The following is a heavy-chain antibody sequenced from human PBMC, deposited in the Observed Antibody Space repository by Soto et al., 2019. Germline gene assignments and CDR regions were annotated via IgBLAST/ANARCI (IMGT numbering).Heavy chain of an antibody. CDR1: GGSISSYY. CDR3: AKGEQLVQKYYYYYGMDV. Sequence: PSETLSLTCTVSGGSISSYYWSWIRQPPGKGLEWIGYIYYSGSTNYNPSLKSRVTISVDTSKNQFSLKLSSVTAADTAVYYCAKGEQLVQKYYYYYGMDVWGQGTTVTVSS. D-gene: IGHD6-13*01. CDR2: IYYSGST. V-gene: IGHV4-59*01. J-gene: IGHJ6*02.